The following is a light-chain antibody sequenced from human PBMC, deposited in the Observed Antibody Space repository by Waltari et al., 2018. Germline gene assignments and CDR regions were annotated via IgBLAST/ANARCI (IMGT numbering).Light chain of an antibody. CDR1: SSDVGTYNL. J-gene: IGLJ1*01. Sequence: QSALTQPASVSGSPGQSITISCSGTSSDVGTYNLASWYQHHPGKAPKLMIYEATKRPSGVSSRFSASKSGNTASLTISGLQAEDEAEYYCCSYAGSDTYVFGTGTKVTVL. V-gene: IGLV2-23*01. CDR2: EAT. CDR3: CSYAGSDTYV.